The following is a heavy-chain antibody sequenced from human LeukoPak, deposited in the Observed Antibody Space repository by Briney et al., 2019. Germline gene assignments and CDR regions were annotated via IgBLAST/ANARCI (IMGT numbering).Heavy chain of an antibody. Sequence: ASVRVSCTASGYTFTMYDINWVRQAPGQGGERMGWMNPNSGTTGYAQKFQARVTMTRHPSISTAYMDLSSLRSEDTAVYYCARGRYYDILTGYYNYYYYMDVWGKGTTVTVSS. CDR3: ARGRYYDILTGYYNYYYYMDV. CDR2: MNPNSGTT. D-gene: IGHD3-9*01. J-gene: IGHJ6*03. V-gene: IGHV1-8*01. CDR1: GYTFTMYD.